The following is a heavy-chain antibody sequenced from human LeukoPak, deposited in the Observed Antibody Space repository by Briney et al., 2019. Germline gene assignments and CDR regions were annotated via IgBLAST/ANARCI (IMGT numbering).Heavy chain of an antibody. CDR2: IYYSGST. D-gene: IGHD3-10*01. V-gene: IGHV4-39*07. Sequence: SETLSLTCTVSGGSISSSSYYWGWIRQPPGKGLEWIGSIYYSGSTNYNPSLKSRVTISVDTSKNQFSLKLSSVTAADTAVYYCARSGGLLWFGEFYYMDVWGKGTTVTISS. CDR1: GGSISSSSYY. J-gene: IGHJ6*03. CDR3: ARSGGLLWFGEFYYMDV.